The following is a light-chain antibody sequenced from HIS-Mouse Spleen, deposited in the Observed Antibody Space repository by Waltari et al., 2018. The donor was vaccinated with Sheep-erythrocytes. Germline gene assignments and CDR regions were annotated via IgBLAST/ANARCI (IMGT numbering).Light chain of an antibody. J-gene: IGLJ3*02. CDR2: EGS. CDR3: CSYAGSSTPWV. CDR1: SSDVRRYNL. V-gene: IGLV2-23*01. Sequence: QSALTQPASVSGSPGQSITISCTGTSSDVRRYNLFPWYQPHPGKAPKLMIYEGSKRPSGVSNRFSGSKSGNTASLTISGLQAEDEADYYCCSYAGSSTPWVFGGGTKLTVL.